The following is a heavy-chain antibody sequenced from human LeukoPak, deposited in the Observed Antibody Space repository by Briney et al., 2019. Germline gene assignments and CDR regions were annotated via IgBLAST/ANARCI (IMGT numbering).Heavy chain of an antibody. J-gene: IGHJ3*02. CDR2: ISDYNGNA. V-gene: IGHV1-18*01. D-gene: IGHD1-26*01. Sequence: GESLKISCKASGYTFTSYGVSWVRQAPGQGLEWMGWISDYNGNANYARKLQGRVTMTTDTSTNTVYMELRSLRSDDTAVYYCARDGVRWELPSAFDIWGQGTMVTVSS. CDR1: GYTFTSYG. CDR3: ARDGVRWELPSAFDI.